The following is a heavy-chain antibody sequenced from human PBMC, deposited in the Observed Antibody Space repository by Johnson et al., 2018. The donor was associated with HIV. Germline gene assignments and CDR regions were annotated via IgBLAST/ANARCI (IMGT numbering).Heavy chain of an antibody. CDR1: GFTFSNSA. Sequence: VQLVESGGGVVQPGRALRLSCAASGFTFSNSAMHWVRQAPGKGLEWVSGISGNSDVTYYADSVKGRVNIFRDNSKNTLYLQMNSLRAEDTAVYYCAKVRVIIAAPRGGAFDIWGQGTMVTVSS. V-gene: IGHV3-23*04. J-gene: IGHJ3*02. CDR3: AKVRVIIAAPRGGAFDI. CDR2: ISGNSDVT. D-gene: IGHD6-6*01.